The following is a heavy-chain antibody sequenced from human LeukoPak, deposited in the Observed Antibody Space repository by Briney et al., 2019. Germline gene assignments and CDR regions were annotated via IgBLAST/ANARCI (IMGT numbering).Heavy chain of an antibody. CDR3: ASTEIAVAGTLAY. CDR1: GGSISGYY. Sequence: SETLSLTCTVPGGSISGYYWSWIRQPPGKGLEWSGYIYYSRSTNYNPSLRSRVTISVDTSKHQFSLKLSSVTAEDTAVYYCASTEIAVAGTLAYWGQGTLVTVSS. V-gene: IGHV4-59*08. J-gene: IGHJ4*02. D-gene: IGHD6-19*01. CDR2: IYYSRST.